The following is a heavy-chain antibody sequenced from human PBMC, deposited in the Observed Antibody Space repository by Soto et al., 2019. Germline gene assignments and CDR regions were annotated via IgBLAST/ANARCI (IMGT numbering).Heavy chain of an antibody. Sequence: EVQLLESGGGLVQPGGSLRLSCAASGFTFSSYAMSWVRQAPGKGLQWVSAISGSGGSTYYADSVKGRFTISRDNSKNTLYLQMNSLRAEDTAVYYCAKAGCYYDSYFDYWGQGTLVTVSS. CDR1: GFTFSSYA. V-gene: IGHV3-23*01. CDR3: AKAGCYYDSYFDY. D-gene: IGHD3-22*01. J-gene: IGHJ4*02. CDR2: ISGSGGST.